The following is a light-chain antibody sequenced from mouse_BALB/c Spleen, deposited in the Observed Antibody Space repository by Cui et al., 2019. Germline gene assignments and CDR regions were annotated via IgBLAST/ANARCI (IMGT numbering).Light chain of an antibody. J-gene: IGKJ2*01. CDR3: HQYHRSPYT. V-gene: IGKV4-74*01. CDR2: STS. Sequence: QIVLTQSPAIMSASLGERVTMTCTASSSVSSSYLHWYQQKPGSSPKLWIYSTSNLASGVPARFSGSGSGTSYSLTINSMEAEDAATYYCHQYHRSPYTFGGGTKLEI. CDR1: SSVSSSY.